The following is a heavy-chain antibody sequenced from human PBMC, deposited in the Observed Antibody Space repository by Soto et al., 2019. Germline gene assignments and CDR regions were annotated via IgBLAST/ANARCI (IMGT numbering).Heavy chain of an antibody. CDR2: ISSGSSTI. D-gene: IGHD6-13*01. Sequence: GGSLRLSCAASGFTFSSYSMNWVRQAPGKGLEWVSYISSGSSTIYYADSVKGRFTISRDNAKNSLYLQMNSLRAEDTAVYYCARSHSSSWLDAFDIWGQGTMVTVSS. CDR3: ARSHSSSWLDAFDI. V-gene: IGHV3-48*01. J-gene: IGHJ3*02. CDR1: GFTFSSYS.